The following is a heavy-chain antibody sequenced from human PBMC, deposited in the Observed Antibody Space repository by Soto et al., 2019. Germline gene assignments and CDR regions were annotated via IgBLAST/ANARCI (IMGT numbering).Heavy chain of an antibody. D-gene: IGHD2-21*02. J-gene: IGHJ4*02. V-gene: IGHV1-46*03. Sequence: QVQLVQSGAEVKKPGASVNVSCKASGNTFSNYYIHWVRQAPGQGLEWMGTINPSGGYTTYAQKFLGRVTMTRDTSTSTLYVEVTSLTSEDTAVYYCARGGHIVVVTAAFDYWGQGTLVTVSS. CDR2: INPSGGYT. CDR3: ARGGHIVVVTAAFDY. CDR1: GNTFSNYY.